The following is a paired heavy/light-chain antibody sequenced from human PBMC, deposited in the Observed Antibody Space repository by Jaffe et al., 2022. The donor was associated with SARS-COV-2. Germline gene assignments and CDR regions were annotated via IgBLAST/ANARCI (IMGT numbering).Heavy chain of an antibody. Sequence: QITLKESGPTLVKPTQTLTLTCTFSGFSLSTSGVGVGWIRQPPGKALEWLALIFWDDDKRYSPSLKSRLTITKDTSKNQVVLTMTNTDPVDTATYYCVHKAAAAVYLSHFDYWGQGTLVTVSS. CDR3: VHKAAAAVYLSHFDY. CDR1: GFSLSTSGVG. D-gene: IGHD6-13*01. J-gene: IGHJ4*02. V-gene: IGHV2-5*02. CDR2: IFWDDDK.
Light chain of an antibody. CDR2: DDS. CDR1: NIGSKS. CDR3: QVWDSTSEVV. V-gene: IGLV3-21*02. Sequence: SYVLTQPPSVSVAPGQTARITCGGNNIGSKSVHWYHQKPGQAPVLVVYDDSDRPSGIPERFSGSNSGNTATLTINRVEAGDEADYYCQVWDSTSEVVFGGGTKLTVL. J-gene: IGLJ2*01.